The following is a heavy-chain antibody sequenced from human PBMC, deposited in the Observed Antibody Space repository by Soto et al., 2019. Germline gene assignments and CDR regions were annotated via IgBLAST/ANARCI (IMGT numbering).Heavy chain of an antibody. D-gene: IGHD1-26*01. CDR1: EFTFSKFA. Sequence: GGSLRLSCAASEFTFSKFAIHWVRQAPGKGLEWVAVISNDGRKTYYIDSVKGRFTISRDNSNNTLFLQMNSLRLEDTAVYYCAKDISTYSGGYTYYFDYWGQGTLVTV. V-gene: IGHV3-30*18. CDR3: AKDISTYSGGYTYYFDY. CDR2: ISNDGRKT. J-gene: IGHJ4*02.